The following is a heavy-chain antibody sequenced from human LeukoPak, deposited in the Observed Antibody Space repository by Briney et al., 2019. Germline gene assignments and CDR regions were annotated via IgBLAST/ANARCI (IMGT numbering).Heavy chain of an antibody. D-gene: IGHD1-26*01. J-gene: IGHJ6*02. CDR2: INPNSGGT. V-gene: IGHV1-2*02. CDR1: GYTFTGYY. Sequence: GASVKVSCKASGYTFTGYYMHWVRQAPGQGLEWMGWINPNSGGTNYAQKFQGRVTMTRDTSISTAYMELSRLRSDDTAVYYCTRARYSGSYGMDVWGQGTTVTVSS. CDR3: TRARYSGSYGMDV.